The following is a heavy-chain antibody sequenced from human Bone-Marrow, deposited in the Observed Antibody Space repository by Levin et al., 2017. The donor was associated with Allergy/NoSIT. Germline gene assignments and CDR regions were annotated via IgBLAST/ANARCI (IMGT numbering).Heavy chain of an antibody. CDR2: MNPNSGNT. D-gene: IGHD5-12*01. CDR1: GYTFNSYD. Sequence: ASVKVSCKTSGYTFNSYDINWVRQATGQGLEWMGWMNPNSGNTGYAQKFQGRVTMTRDTSISTAYMALSSLGSEDTAVYYCAKEGGGYDHVRYYYYAMDVWGQGTTVTVSS. J-gene: IGHJ6*02. V-gene: IGHV1-8*01. CDR3: AKEGGGYDHVRYYYYAMDV.